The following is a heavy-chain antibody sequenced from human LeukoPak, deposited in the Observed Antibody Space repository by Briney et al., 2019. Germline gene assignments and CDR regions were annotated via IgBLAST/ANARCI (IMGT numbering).Heavy chain of an antibody. V-gene: IGHV4-31*03. CDR1: GGSISSGGYY. D-gene: IGHD3-22*01. CDR3: ARSPGYYDSSEGLPFDY. Sequence: PSETLSLTCTVSGGSISSGGYYWSWIRQHPGTGLEWIGYIYYSGSIYYNPSLKSRVTISVDTSKNQFSLKLSSVTAADTAVYYCARSPGYYDSSEGLPFDYWGQGTLVTVSS. CDR2: IYYSGSI. J-gene: IGHJ4*02.